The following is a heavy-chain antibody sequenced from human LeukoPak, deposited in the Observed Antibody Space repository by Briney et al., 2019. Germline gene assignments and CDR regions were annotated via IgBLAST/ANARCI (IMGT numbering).Heavy chain of an antibody. Sequence: SETLSLTCAVYGGSFSGYYWSWIRQPPGKGLEWIGEINHSGSTNYNPSLKSRVTISVDTSKNQFSLKLSSVTAADTAVYYCARGTAYYDFWSGYYPYFDYWGQGTLVTVSS. V-gene: IGHV4-34*01. CDR3: ARGTAYYDFWSGYYPYFDY. CDR2: INHSGST. CDR1: GGSFSGYY. J-gene: IGHJ4*02. D-gene: IGHD3-3*01.